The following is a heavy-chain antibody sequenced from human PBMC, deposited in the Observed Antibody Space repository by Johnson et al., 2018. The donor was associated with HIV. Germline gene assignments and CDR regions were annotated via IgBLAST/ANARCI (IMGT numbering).Heavy chain of an antibody. J-gene: IGHJ3*02. CDR2: ISYDGSNK. D-gene: IGHD5-18*01. Sequence: QVQLVESGGGVVQPGRSLRLSCAGSGFTFSSYPMHWVRQPPGKGLEWVAVISYDGSNKYYADSVKGRFTISRDNSKNTLYLQMNSLRAEDTAVYYCAKDMERYSYGPDAFDIWGQGTMVTVSS. CDR3: AKDMERYSYGPDAFDI. CDR1: GFTFSSYP. V-gene: IGHV3-30*04.